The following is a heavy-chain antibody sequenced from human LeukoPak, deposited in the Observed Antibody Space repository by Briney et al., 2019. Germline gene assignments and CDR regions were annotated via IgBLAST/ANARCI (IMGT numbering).Heavy chain of an antibody. CDR3: AAGNYYDSSGYYPYAFDI. CDR2: VVVGSGNT. CDR1: GFIFRRSA. J-gene: IGHJ3*02. D-gene: IGHD3-22*01. Sequence: SVKVSCTASGFIFRRSAVQWVRQARGQRLEWIGWVVVGSGNTNYAQKFQERVTMTRDMSTGTAYMELSSLRSEDTAVYYCAAGNYYDSSGYYPYAFDIWGQGTMVTVSS. V-gene: IGHV1-58*01.